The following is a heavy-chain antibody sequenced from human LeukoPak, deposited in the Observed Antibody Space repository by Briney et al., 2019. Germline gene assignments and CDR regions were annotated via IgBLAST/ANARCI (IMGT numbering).Heavy chain of an antibody. CDR2: INHSGST. D-gene: IGHD5-24*01. CDR3: ARGRWLQNFDY. J-gene: IGHJ4*02. Sequence: SETLSLTCAAYGGSFSGYYWSWIRQPPGKGLEWIGEINHSGSTNYNPSLKSRVTISVDTSKNQFSLKLSSVAAADTAVYYCARGRWLQNFDYWGQGTLVTVSS. CDR1: GGSFSGYY. V-gene: IGHV4-34*01.